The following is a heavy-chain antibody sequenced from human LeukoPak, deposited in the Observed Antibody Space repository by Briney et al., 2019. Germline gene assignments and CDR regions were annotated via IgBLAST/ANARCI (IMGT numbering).Heavy chain of an antibody. Sequence: SSVKVSCKPSGYTFSSYGIRWVRQAPGEGLEWMGWITAYNGNRLYAQRFQGRITLTTDTSTSTSNVELRSLEYDDTAIYYCARDNDKVVDHWGQGTMVTVSS. D-gene: IGHD1-1*01. CDR3: ARDNDKVVDH. V-gene: IGHV1-18*01. CDR1: GYTFSSYG. J-gene: IGHJ4*01. CDR2: ITAYNGNR.